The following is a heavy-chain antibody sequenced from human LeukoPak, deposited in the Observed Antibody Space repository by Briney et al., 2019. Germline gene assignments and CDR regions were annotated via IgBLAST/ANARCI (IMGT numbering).Heavy chain of an antibody. J-gene: IGHJ4*02. V-gene: IGHV4-30-4*08. CDR1: RGSISSGDYY. D-gene: IGHD1-26*01. CDR2: IYYSGST. Sequence: SETLSLTCTVSRGSISSGDYYWSWIRQPPGKGLEWIGYIYYSGSTYYNPSLKSRVTISVDTSKNQFSLKLSSVTAADTAVYYCARDLGGSSLLDYWGQGTLVTVSS. CDR3: ARDLGGSSLLDY.